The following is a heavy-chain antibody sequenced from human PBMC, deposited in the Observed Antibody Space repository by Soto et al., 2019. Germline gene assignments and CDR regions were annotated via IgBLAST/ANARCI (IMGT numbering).Heavy chain of an antibody. Sequence: PWWSLRLSCQASVFSFSSDAMQWFRQAPGKKLEWVGVISYDGSHTFYGQSVKGRFTITRDNSKNTLYLQMPNLTTDDTGVYYCAKVAGVATGGTVGGLDPWGQGTLVTVSS. V-gene: IGHV3-30*18. CDR3: AKVAGVATGGTVGGLDP. D-gene: IGHD6-13*01. CDR1: VFSFSSDA. CDR2: ISYDGSHT. J-gene: IGHJ5*02.